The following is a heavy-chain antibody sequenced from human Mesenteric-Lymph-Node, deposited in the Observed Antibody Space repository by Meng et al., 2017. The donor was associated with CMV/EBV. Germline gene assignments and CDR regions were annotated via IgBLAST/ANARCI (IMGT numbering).Heavy chain of an antibody. CDR2: IKHSGST. D-gene: IGHD5-12*01. CDR1: GGSFRWYH. Sequence: VPRTQSGAGLLKPSGALSLPRAVDGGSFRWYHWSWIRQPPGKGLEWIGEIKHSGSTNYNPSLKSRITISVNTSKNQFSLKLSPVTAAGTAVYYCSRHQPWLKSGGGFNYWGQGTLVTVSS. J-gene: IGHJ4*02. V-gene: IGHV4-34*01. CDR3: SRHQPWLKSGGGFNY.